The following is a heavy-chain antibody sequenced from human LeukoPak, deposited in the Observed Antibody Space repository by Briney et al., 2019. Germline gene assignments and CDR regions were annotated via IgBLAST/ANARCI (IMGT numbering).Heavy chain of an antibody. V-gene: IGHV3-66*02. CDR3: ARPRGGYYDSSGLDAFDI. J-gene: IGHJ3*02. CDR2: IYSGGST. Sequence: GGSLRLSCAASGLTVSSNYMSWVRQAPGKGLEWVSVIYSGGSTYYADSVKGRFTISRDNSKNTLYLQMNSLRAEDTAVYYCARPRGGYYDSSGLDAFDIWGQGTMVTVSS. CDR1: GLTVSSNY. D-gene: IGHD3-22*01.